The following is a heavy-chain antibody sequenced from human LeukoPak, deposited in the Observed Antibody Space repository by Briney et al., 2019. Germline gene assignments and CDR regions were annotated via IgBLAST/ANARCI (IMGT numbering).Heavy chain of an antibody. CDR3: AREYYDFWSGYYTRPFDY. CDR2: ISGSGGST. J-gene: IGHJ4*02. Sequence: GGSLRLPCAASGFTFSSYAMSWVRQAPGKGLEWVSAISGSGGSTYYADSVKGRFTISRDNSKNTLYLQMDSLRAEDTAVYYCAREYYDFWSGYYTRPFDYWGQGTLVTVSS. CDR1: GFTFSSYA. V-gene: IGHV3-23*01. D-gene: IGHD3-3*01.